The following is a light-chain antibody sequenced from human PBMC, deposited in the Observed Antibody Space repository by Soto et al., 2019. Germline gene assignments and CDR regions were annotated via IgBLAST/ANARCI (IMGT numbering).Light chain of an antibody. CDR2: EVS. CDR1: SSDVGGYNY. J-gene: IGLJ1*01. V-gene: IGLV2-14*01. CDR3: ISYTSSSTPYV. Sequence: QSALTQPASGSGSPGQSITISCTGTSSDVGGYNYVSWYQQHPGKAPKLMIYEVSNRPSGVSNRFSGSKSGNTASLTISGLQADEEADDYCISYTSSSTPYVFGTGTKVTVI.